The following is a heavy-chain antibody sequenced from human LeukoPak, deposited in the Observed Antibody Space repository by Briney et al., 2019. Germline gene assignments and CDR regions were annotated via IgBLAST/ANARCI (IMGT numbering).Heavy chain of an antibody. CDR1: GYSFTSYW. CDR3: ARHPRGYYDSSREEPYYFDY. Sequence: GESLKISCKGSGYSFTSYWIGWVRQMPGKGLEWMGIIYPGDSDTRYSPSFQGQVTISADKSISTAYLQWSSLKASDTAMYYCARHPRGYYDSSREEPYYFDYWGQGTLVTVSS. D-gene: IGHD3-22*01. V-gene: IGHV5-51*01. CDR2: IYPGDSDT. J-gene: IGHJ4*02.